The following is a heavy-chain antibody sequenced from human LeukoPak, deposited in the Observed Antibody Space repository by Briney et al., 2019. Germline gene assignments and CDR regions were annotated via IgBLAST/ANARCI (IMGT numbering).Heavy chain of an antibody. CDR3: ARVWSYYDSSGYQPLSGFDY. D-gene: IGHD3-22*01. Sequence: SVKVSCKASGGTFSSYAISWVRQAPGQGLEWMGGIIPIFGTANYAQKFQGRVTITADESTSTAYMELSGLRSEDTAVYYCARVWSYYDSSGYQPLSGFDYWGQGTLVTVSS. V-gene: IGHV1-69*13. CDR2: IIPIFGTA. CDR1: GGTFSSYA. J-gene: IGHJ4*02.